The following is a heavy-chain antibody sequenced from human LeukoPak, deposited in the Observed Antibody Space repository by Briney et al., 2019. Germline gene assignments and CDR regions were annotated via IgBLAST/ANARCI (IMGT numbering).Heavy chain of an antibody. Sequence: ASVKVSCKASGYTLTIDGIRWVRQAPGHALEWMGWISAYNGNTNYPQKFQARVTMTTDTSTSIAYMELRSLRYDDTAVYYCARDYGGKFDYWGQGTLVTVSS. J-gene: IGHJ4*02. CDR3: ARDYGGKFDY. D-gene: IGHD4-23*01. CDR1: GYTLTIDG. CDR2: ISAYNGNT. V-gene: IGHV1-18*01.